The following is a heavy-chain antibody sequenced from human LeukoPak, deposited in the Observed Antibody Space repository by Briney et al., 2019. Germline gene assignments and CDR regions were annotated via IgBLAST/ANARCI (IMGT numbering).Heavy chain of an antibody. CDR1: GYTFTSYA. D-gene: IGHD5-24*01. CDR3: ARDRYGDGFAHLDY. Sequence: VASVKVSCKASGYTFTSYAIHWVREAPGQWREWMGWITPSGGTNYPQKFQGRVAITWDTSITTAYMDLSRLTSDDTAVYYCARDRYGDGFAHLDYWGQGALVTVSS. J-gene: IGHJ4*02. CDR2: ITPSGGT. V-gene: IGHV1-2*02.